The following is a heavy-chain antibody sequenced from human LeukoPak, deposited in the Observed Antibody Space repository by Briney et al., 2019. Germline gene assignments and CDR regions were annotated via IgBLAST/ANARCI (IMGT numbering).Heavy chain of an antibody. V-gene: IGHV3-21*01. CDR3: ASGMTTVPTGTH. J-gene: IGHJ4*02. Sequence: GGSLRLCCAASGFTFSSNTMNWVRQAPGKGLEWVSSISSSTIYIYYADSLKGRFTISRDDAKNSLYLQMNSLRAEDTAVYYCASGMTTVPTGTHWGQGTLVTVSS. CDR2: ISSSTIYI. D-gene: IGHD4-11*01. CDR1: GFTFSSNT.